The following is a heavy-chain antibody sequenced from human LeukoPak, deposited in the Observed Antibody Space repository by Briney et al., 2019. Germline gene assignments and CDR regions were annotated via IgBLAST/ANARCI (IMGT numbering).Heavy chain of an antibody. J-gene: IGHJ5*02. Sequence: SETLSLTCTVSGVSISSSYWSWIRQPAGKGLEWIGRIYSSGSTNYNPSLKSRVTMSVDTSKNQLSLKLSSVTAADAAVYYCARGFTSAINWFDPWGQGALVTVSS. CDR3: ARGFTSAINWFDP. CDR2: IYSSGST. CDR1: GVSISSSY. D-gene: IGHD2-2*01. V-gene: IGHV4-4*07.